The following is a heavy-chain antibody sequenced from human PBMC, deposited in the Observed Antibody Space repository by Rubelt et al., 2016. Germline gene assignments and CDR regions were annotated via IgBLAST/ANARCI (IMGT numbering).Heavy chain of an antibody. CDR2: INHSGST. Sequence: QLQLQESGPGLVKPSETLSLTCTVSVGSISSSSYYWGWIRQPPGKGLEGIGEINHSGSTHYNQSLKSRVTMQVDTHQNQFSLRLRSVTGADTAVYYCASWPLGYCCGGTCYSFDYWGQGTLVTVSS. CDR1: VGSISSSSYY. J-gene: IGHJ4*02. CDR3: ASWPLGYCCGGTCYSFDY. V-gene: IGHV4-39*07. D-gene: IGHD2-15*01.